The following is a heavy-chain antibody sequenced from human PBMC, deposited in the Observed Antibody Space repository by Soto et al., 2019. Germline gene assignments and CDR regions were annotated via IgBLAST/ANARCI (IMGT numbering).Heavy chain of an antibody. CDR3: ARDEVAGLEYFQH. D-gene: IGHD6-19*01. CDR2: IWYDGSNK. J-gene: IGHJ1*01. Sequence: QVQLVESGGGVVQPGRSLRLSCAASGFTFSSYGMHWVRQAPGKGLEWVAVIWYDGSNKYYADSVKGRFTISRDNSKNTLYLQRNSLRAEDTAVYYCARDEVAGLEYFQHWGQGTLVTVSS. V-gene: IGHV3-33*01. CDR1: GFTFSSYG.